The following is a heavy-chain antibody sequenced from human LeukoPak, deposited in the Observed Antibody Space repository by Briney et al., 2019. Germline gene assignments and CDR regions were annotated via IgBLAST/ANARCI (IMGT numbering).Heavy chain of an antibody. Sequence: PGGSLRPSCAASGFTFSSYGMHWVRQAPGKGLERVAVIWYDGSNKYYADSVKGRFTISRDNSENTLYLQMNSLRAEDTAVYYRARDYYDSSGYSNTRSFDYWGQGTLVTVSS. J-gene: IGHJ4*02. CDR1: GFTFSSYG. D-gene: IGHD3-22*01. CDR3: ARDYYDSSGYSNTRSFDY. V-gene: IGHV3-33*01. CDR2: IWYDGSNK.